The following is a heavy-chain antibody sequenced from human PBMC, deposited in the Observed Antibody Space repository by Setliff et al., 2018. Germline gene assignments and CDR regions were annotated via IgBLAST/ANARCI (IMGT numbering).Heavy chain of an antibody. D-gene: IGHD1-26*01. J-gene: IGHJ6*03. Sequence: GGSLRLSCAASGFTFSTYSMNWVRQAPGKGLEWVSYISSRSDIIYYADSVKGRFTISRDNAKNSLYLRLNSLRAEDTAVYYCASNPRKGRSGGYFYDDPYYYYIDFWGKGTTVTVSS. CDR2: ISSRSDII. CDR1: GFTFSTYS. CDR3: ASNPRKGRSGGYFYDDPYYYYIDF. V-gene: IGHV3-48*01.